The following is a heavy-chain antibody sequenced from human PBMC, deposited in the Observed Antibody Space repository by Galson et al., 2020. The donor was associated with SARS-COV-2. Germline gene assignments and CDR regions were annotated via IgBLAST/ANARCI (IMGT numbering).Heavy chain of an antibody. V-gene: IGHV1-2*02. CDR1: GYTFTAYY. D-gene: IGHD3-9*01. CDR2: INPNSGGT. Sequence: ASVKVSCKASGYTFTAYYLHWVRQAPGQGLEWMGWINPNSGGTNYAQKFQGRVTMTRDTSISTAYMEVSRLRSDDTAMYYCARDQKLRYFGWGYYGMDVWGQGTMVTVSS. J-gene: IGHJ6*02. CDR3: ARDQKLRYFGWGYYGMDV.